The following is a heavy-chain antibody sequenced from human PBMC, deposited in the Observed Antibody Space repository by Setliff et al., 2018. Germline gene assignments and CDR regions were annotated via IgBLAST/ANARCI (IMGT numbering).Heavy chain of an antibody. J-gene: IGHJ3*02. V-gene: IGHV4-31*03. CDR2: IYYSGST. CDR1: DGSISSGGYY. D-gene: IGHD4-4*01. Sequence: SETLSLICTVSDGSISSGGYYWSWIRQHPGKGLEWIGYIYYSGSTYYNPSLKSRVTISVDTSKNQFSLKLSSVTAADTAVYYCARDPLTTTVRHAFDIWGQGTMVTVS. CDR3: ARDPLTTTVRHAFDI.